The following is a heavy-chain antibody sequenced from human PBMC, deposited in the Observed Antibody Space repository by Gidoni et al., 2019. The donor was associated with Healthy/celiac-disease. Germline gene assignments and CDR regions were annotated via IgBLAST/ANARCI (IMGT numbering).Heavy chain of an antibody. D-gene: IGHD5-18*01. J-gene: IGHJ4*02. Sequence: EVQLVESGGVVVQPGGSLSLSCSASGFTFDDYTMHWVRQAPGKGLEWVSLISWDGSSTYYADSVKGRFTISRDNSKNSLYLQMNSLRTEDTALYYCAKEGYSYGFFDYWGQGTLVTVSS. CDR1: GFTFDDYT. CDR2: ISWDGSST. V-gene: IGHV3-43*01. CDR3: AKEGYSYGFFDY.